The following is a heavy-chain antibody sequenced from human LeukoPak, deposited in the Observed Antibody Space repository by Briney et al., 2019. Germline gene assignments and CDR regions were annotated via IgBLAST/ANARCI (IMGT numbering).Heavy chain of an antibody. CDR2: IYYSGST. Sequence: SETLSLTCTVSGGSVSSGSNYWSWIRQPPGKGLEWIGYIYYSGSTNYNPSLKSRVTISVDTSKNLFSLKLSSVTAADTAIYYCARASGGYYNNWFDPWGQGTLVTVSS. J-gene: IGHJ5*02. CDR3: ARASGGYYNNWFDP. CDR1: GGSVSSGSNY. V-gene: IGHV4-61*01. D-gene: IGHD3-22*01.